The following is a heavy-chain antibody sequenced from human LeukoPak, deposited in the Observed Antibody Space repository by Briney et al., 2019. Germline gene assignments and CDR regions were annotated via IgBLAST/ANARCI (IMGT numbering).Heavy chain of an antibody. CDR3: ARARITIFGVVIMFGYYFDY. D-gene: IGHD3-3*01. V-gene: IGHV4-34*01. J-gene: IGHJ4*02. CDR2: INHSGST. CDR1: GGSLSGYY. Sequence: KPSETLSLTCAVYGGSLSGYYWSWIRQPPGKGLEWIGEINHSGSTNYNPSLKSRVTISVDTSKNQFSLKLSSVTAADTAVYYCARARITIFGVVIMFGYYFDYWGQGTLVTVSS.